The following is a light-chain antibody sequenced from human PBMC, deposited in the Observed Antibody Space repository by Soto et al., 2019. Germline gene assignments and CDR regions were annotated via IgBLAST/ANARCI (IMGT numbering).Light chain of an antibody. CDR3: QQRSTWPLT. V-gene: IGKV3-11*01. CDR2: DAS. J-gene: IGKJ4*01. CDR1: QSISSY. Sequence: EIVVTQSPATVSLSPGERATLSCRASQSISSYLAWYQQKPGQAPRLLIYDASNRATGIPARFSGSGSGTDFTLTISSLQPEDFAVYYCQQRSTWPLTFGGGTKIEIK.